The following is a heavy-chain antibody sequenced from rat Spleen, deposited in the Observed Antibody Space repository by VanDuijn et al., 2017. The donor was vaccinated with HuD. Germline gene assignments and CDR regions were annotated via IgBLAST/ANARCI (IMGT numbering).Heavy chain of an antibody. CDR2: MWSGGST. J-gene: IGHJ2*01. V-gene: IGHV2-45*01. CDR1: GFSLTSYN. CDR3: VRHEPQDYFAY. Sequence: QVQLKESGPGLVQPSETLSLTCTVSGFSLTSYNVHWVRQPPGKGLEWMGIMWSGGSTDYNSALKSRLSISRDTSKNQVFLRMNSLQPEDTGTYYCVRHEPQDYFAYWGQGLLVTVSS.